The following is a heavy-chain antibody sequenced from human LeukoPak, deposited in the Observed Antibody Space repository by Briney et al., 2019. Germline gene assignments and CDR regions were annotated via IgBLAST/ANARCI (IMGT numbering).Heavy chain of an antibody. D-gene: IGHD3-10*01. V-gene: IGHV4-59*01. CDR1: GGSISSYY. CDR2: IYYSGST. CDR3: ARSRGPDI. J-gene: IGHJ3*02. Sequence: PSETLSLTCTVSGGSISSYYWSWIRQSPGKGLEWIGYIYYSGSTNYNPSLQSRVTISVDTSKNQFSLNLSSVTAADTAVYYCARSRGPDIWGQGTMVTVSS.